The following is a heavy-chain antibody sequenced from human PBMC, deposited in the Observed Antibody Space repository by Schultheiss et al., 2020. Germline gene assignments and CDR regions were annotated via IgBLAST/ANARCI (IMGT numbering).Heavy chain of an antibody. CDR1: GFTFSSYS. CDR3: ARVDGHGSSWYLMNYYYYGMDV. V-gene: IGHV3-21*01. Sequence: WGSMRLACAASGFTFSSYSMNWVRQAPGKGLEWVSSISSSSSYIYYADSVKGRFTISRDNAKNSLYLQMNSLRAEDTAVYYCARVDGHGSSWYLMNYYYYGMDVWGKGTTVTVSS. J-gene: IGHJ6*04. D-gene: IGHD6-13*01. CDR2: ISSSSSYI.